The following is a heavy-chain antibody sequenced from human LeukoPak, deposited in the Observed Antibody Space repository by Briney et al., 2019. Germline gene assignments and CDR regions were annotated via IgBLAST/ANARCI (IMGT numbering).Heavy chain of an antibody. V-gene: IGHV4-34*01. CDR3: ARGIAVAGTWFDP. CDR1: GGSFSGYY. Sequence: SETLSLTCGVYGGSFSGYYWSWIRQPPGKGLEWIGEINNSGSTNYNPSLKSRVTISVDTSKNQFSLKLSSVTAADTAVYYCARGIAVAGTWFDPWGQGTLVTVSS. CDR2: INNSGST. D-gene: IGHD6-19*01. J-gene: IGHJ5*02.